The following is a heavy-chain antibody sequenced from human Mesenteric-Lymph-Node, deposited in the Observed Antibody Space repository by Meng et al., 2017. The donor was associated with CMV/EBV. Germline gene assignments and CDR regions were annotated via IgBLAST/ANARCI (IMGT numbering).Heavy chain of an antibody. CDR1: GFAFSNYG. V-gene: IGHV3-23*01. J-gene: IGHJ2*01. D-gene: IGHD6-19*01. Sequence: ASGFAFSNYGVSWVRQAPGKGLEWVSSISGSGSLTYYTDSVKGRFTSSRDNSKNTLYLQMNSLRAEDTAVYYCASIAVTGRWYFDLWGRGTLVTVSS. CDR2: ISGSGSLT. CDR3: ASIAVTGRWYFDL.